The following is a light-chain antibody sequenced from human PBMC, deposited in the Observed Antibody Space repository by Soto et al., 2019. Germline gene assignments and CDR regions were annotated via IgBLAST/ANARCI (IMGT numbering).Light chain of an antibody. V-gene: IGKV1-6*01. Sequence: AIPMTQSPSSLSASVGDRVTITCRASQDIKNDLGWYQQKPGKAPDLLIYAASSLESGVPSRFSGSGSGTDFTLTISSLQPEDFATYYCLQDNTYPPTFGQGTKLEIK. J-gene: IGKJ2*01. CDR1: QDIKND. CDR3: LQDNTYPPT. CDR2: AAS.